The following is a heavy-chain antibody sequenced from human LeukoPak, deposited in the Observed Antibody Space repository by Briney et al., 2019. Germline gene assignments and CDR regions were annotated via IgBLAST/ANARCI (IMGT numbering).Heavy chain of an antibody. J-gene: IGHJ4*02. Sequence: GGSLRLSCAASGFTFSSYAMHWVRQAPGKGLEWVAVISYDGSNKYYADSVKGRFTISRDNSKNTLYLQMNSLRAEDTAVYYCANSVYSSSWPIDYWGQGTLVTVSS. CDR1: GFTFSSYA. D-gene: IGHD6-13*01. CDR2: ISYDGSNK. CDR3: ANSVYSSSWPIDY. V-gene: IGHV3-30-3*01.